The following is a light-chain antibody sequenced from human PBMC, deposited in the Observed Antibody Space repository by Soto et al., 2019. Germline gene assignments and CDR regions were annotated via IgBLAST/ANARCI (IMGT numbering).Light chain of an antibody. Sequence: EIGWTHSRGTLSPSARKRATLCWIASQSVSNNYLAWYQQKPGQAPRLLIYGASNRATGIPDRFSGSGSGTDFTLTISRLEPEDFAVYYCQQYGSSGTFGQGTKVDIK. CDR2: GAS. V-gene: IGKV3-20*01. CDR1: QSVSNNY. CDR3: QQYGSSGT. J-gene: IGKJ1*01.